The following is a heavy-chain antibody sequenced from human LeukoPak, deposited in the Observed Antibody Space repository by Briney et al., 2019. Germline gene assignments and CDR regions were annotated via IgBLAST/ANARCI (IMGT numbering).Heavy chain of an antibody. CDR2: IYYSGST. D-gene: IGHD3-22*01. Sequence: PSETLSLTCTVSGGSISSYYWSWIRQPPGKGLEWIGYIYYSGSTNYNPSLKSRVTISVDTSKKQFSLKVRSVTAADTAAYYCARRDSPFDLWGRGTLVTVS. J-gene: IGHJ2*01. CDR1: GGSISSYY. V-gene: IGHV4-59*01. CDR3: ARRDSPFDL.